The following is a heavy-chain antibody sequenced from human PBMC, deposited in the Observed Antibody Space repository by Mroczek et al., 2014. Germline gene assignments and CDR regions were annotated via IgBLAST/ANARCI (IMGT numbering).Heavy chain of an antibody. J-gene: IGHJ4*02. D-gene: IGHD4-17*01. Sequence: KESGPGLVKPSETLSLTCTVSGGSISSYYWSWIRQPPGKGLEWIGYIYYSGSTNYNPSLKSRVTISVDTSKNQFSLKLSSVTAADTAVYYCARDSYGDYALDYWGQGTLVTVSS. CDR2: IYYSGST. V-gene: IGHV4-59*01. CDR3: ARDSYGDYALDY. CDR1: GGSISSYY.